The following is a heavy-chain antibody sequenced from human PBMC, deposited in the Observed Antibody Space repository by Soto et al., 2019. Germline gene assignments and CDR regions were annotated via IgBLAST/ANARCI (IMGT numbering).Heavy chain of an antibody. Sequence: PSETLSLTCRVPGASVDSETHFWSWIRQAPGKGLEWIGYVYRSGITNSNPALKSRVLVSADKPRNQFSLTLDSVTAADTAVYYCAREDMSGAYYFDYWGPGIQVTVSS. D-gene: IGHD1-26*01. CDR1: GASVDSETHF. CDR2: VYRSGIT. J-gene: IGHJ4*02. V-gene: IGHV4-61*01. CDR3: AREDMSGAYYFDY.